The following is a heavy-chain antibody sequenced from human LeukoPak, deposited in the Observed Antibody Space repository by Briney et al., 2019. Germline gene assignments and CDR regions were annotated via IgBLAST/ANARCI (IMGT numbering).Heavy chain of an antibody. Sequence: PGGSLRLSCAASGLIFSTYGMHWVRQSPGKGLEWVAFIRYDGTNQYYVDSVKGRFTISRDNAKNTVYLQMISLRPEDTAVYYCAKDVSDGDYFDFWGQGILVAVSS. CDR2: IRYDGTNQ. CDR1: GLIFSTYG. D-gene: IGHD3-10*01. V-gene: IGHV3-30*02. J-gene: IGHJ4*02. CDR3: AKDVSDGDYFDF.